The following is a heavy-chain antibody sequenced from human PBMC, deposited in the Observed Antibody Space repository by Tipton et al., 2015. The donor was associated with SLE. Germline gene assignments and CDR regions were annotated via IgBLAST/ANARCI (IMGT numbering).Heavy chain of an antibody. V-gene: IGHV4-61*02. CDR2: IYAWGYT. J-gene: IGHJ3*01. CDR3: VRERKYVVRFRELVAPDL. Sequence: TLSLTCTVSGGSITSKNYFWNWIRQPAGKTLEWIGRIYAWGYTDYNPSLKSRAAMSLDTSRNQIAVSLDSVSAADTAVYYCVRERKYVVRFRELVAPDLWGQGTAITVSS. CDR1: GGSITSKNYF. D-gene: IGHD1-26*01.